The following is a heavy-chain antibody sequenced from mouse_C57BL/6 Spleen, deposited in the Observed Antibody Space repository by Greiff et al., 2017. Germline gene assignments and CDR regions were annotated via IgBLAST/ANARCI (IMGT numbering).Heavy chain of an antibody. Sequence: QVQLQQSGAELVRPGASVKLSCKASGYTFTDYYINWVKQRPGQGLEWIARIYPGSGNTYYNEKFKGKATLTAEKSSSTAYMQLSSLTSEDSAVYFCARDPITTVVDLYFDYWGQGTTLTVSS. CDR1: GYTFTDYY. CDR2: IYPGSGNT. V-gene: IGHV1-76*01. J-gene: IGHJ2*01. CDR3: ARDPITTVVDLYFDY. D-gene: IGHD1-1*01.